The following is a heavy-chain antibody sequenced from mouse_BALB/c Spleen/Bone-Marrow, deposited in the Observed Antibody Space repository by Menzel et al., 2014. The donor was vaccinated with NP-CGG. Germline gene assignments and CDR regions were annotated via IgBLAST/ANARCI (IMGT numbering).Heavy chain of an antibody. V-gene: IGHV5-6-5*01. CDR3: ARGGELRRWFAY. CDR2: IISGGNT. Sequence: LFQSGGGLVKPGGALNLSCAASVFTFSSYAMSWVRQTPEQRLDWVASIISGGNTYYPDCMKRRFTISGDNARNLLYLQMSRLRSEDTAIYFCARGGELRRWFAYWGQGTLVTVSA. J-gene: IGHJ3*01. D-gene: IGHD2-4*01. CDR1: VFTFSSYA.